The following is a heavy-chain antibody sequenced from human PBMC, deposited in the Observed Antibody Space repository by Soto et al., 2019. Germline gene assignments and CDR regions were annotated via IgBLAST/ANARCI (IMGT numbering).Heavy chain of an antibody. CDR1: GFTFSSYA. CDR3: ATRRDIDPSLYDYVWGSVTRFDP. V-gene: IGHV3-21*01. Sequence: PGGSLRLSCAASGFTFSSYAMSWVRQAPGKGLEWVSSISSSSSYIYYADSVKGRFTISRDNAKNSLYLQMNSLRAEDTAVYYCATRRDIDPSLYDYVWGSVTRFDPWGQGTLVTVSS. D-gene: IGHD3-16*01. J-gene: IGHJ5*02. CDR2: ISSSSSYI.